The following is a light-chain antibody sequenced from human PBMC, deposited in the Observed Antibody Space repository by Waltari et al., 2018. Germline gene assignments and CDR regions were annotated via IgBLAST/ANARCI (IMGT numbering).Light chain of an antibody. J-gene: IGKJ5*01. V-gene: IGKV1-33*01. Sequence: DIQMTQSPSSLSASVGDRVTITCQASQGINKYLNWYQQKPGKPPNLLIYDASNLETGVPSRFSGSGSGRHFTLTISSLQPEDIATYYCQQYGNLPPSVTFGQRTRLEIK. CDR2: DAS. CDR3: QQYGNLPPSVT. CDR1: QGINKY.